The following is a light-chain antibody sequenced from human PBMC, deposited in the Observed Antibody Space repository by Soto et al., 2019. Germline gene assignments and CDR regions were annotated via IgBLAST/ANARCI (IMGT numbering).Light chain of an antibody. CDR1: QSVSSSY. Sequence: EIVLTQSPGTLSLSPGERATLSCRASQSVSSSYLAWYQQKPGQAPRLLIYGASSRATGIPARISGSGSGTEFTLTISSLQPEDFAVYFCHSYDKWPPGTFGQGTKVDIK. CDR2: GAS. J-gene: IGKJ1*01. CDR3: HSYDKWPPGT. V-gene: IGKV3-20*01.